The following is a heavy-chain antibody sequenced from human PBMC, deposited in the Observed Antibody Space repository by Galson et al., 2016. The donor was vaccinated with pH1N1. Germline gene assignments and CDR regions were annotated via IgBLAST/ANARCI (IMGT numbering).Heavy chain of an antibody. Sequence: SLRLSCAASGFIFSDYWMQWVRQAPGKGLEWVANIRQDGSEKYYVDSVKGRFTISRDNAKNSLYLQMNSLRAEDTALYYCAKLDGYNWGYFQHWGQGTLVTVSS. CDR3: AKLDGYNWGYFQH. CDR2: IRQDGSEK. V-gene: IGHV3-7*03. CDR1: GFIFSDYW. D-gene: IGHD5-24*01. J-gene: IGHJ1*01.